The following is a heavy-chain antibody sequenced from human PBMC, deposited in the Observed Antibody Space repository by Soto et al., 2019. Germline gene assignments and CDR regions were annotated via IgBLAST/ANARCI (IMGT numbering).Heavy chain of an antibody. D-gene: IGHD6-19*01. Sequence: AVGSLRLSCAVSGFTLTTYSMNWVRQAPGKGLEWISFINKNGFTIYYADSVKGRFTISRDYAKNSLYLQMDSLRHEDTAVYYCARGAVTGTSLFDYWGLGTLVTVSS. J-gene: IGHJ4*02. CDR3: ARGAVTGTSLFDY. V-gene: IGHV3-48*02. CDR1: GFTLTTYS. CDR2: INKNGFTI.